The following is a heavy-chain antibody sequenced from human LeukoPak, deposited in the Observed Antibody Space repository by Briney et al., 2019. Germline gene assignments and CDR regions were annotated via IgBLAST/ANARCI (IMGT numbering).Heavy chain of an antibody. CDR2: INGATGNT. V-gene: IGHV1-3*01. Sequence: GASVKVSCKASGYTFTSHALHWVRQAPGEGLEWMAWINGATGNTEYSQKFQARVTITRDTSASTACMELSSLRSEDTAVYYCARSIIIVPNTSYYYYYMDVWGQGTTVTVSS. D-gene: IGHD2/OR15-2a*01. CDR1: GYTFTSHA. J-gene: IGHJ6*02. CDR3: ARSIIIVPNTSYYYYYMDV.